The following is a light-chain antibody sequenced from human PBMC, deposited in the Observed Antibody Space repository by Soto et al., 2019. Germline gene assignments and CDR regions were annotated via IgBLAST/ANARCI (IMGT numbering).Light chain of an antibody. CDR2: DVT. CDR3: SSYTSSNTVL. Sequence: QSVLTQPASVSGAPGQSITISCTGNSNDVGGYNYVSWYQHHPGKAPKLMIYDVTDRPSGITFRFSGSKSGNTASLTISRLQAEDEADYYCSSYTSSNTVLFGAGTKVTVL. V-gene: IGLV2-14*03. CDR1: SNDVGGYNY. J-gene: IGLJ1*01.